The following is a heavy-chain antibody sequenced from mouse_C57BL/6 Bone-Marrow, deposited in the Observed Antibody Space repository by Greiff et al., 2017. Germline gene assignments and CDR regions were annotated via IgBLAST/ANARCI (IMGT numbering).Heavy chain of an antibody. V-gene: IGHV14-2*01. CDR1: GFNIKDYY. J-gene: IGHJ4*01. CDR2: IDPEDGET. CDR3: ASLTTVVAPYYAMDY. D-gene: IGHD1-1*01. Sequence: EVQLQQSGAELVKPGASVKLSCTASGFNIKDYYMHWVKQRTEQGLEWIGRIDPEDGETKYAPKFQGKATITADTSSNTAYLQLSSLTSEDTAVYYGASLTTVVAPYYAMDYLGQGTSVTVSS.